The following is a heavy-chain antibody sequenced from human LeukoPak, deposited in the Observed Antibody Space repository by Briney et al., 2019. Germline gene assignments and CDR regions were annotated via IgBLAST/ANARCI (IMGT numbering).Heavy chain of an antibody. CDR3: ARVFRRGYSPAAHFDY. J-gene: IGHJ4*02. Sequence: ASVKVSCKASGGTFSSYAISWVRQAPGQGLEWMGGIIPIFGTANYAQKFQGRVTITADESTSTAYMELSSLRSEDTAVYYCARVFRRGYSPAAHFDYWGQGTLVTVSS. D-gene: IGHD5-12*01. CDR2: IIPIFGTA. V-gene: IGHV1-69*13. CDR1: GGTFSSYA.